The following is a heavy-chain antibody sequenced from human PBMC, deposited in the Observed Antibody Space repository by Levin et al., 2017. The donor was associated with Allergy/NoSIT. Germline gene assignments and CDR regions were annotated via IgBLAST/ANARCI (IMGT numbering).Heavy chain of an antibody. D-gene: IGHD2-2*01. Sequence: QTGGSLRLSCAASGFTFSSYSMNWVRQAPGKGLEWVSYISSSSSTIYYADSVKGRFTISRDNAKNSLYLQMNSLRAEDTAVYYCARDRGYCSSTSCYRGYYYYYMDVWGKGTTVTVSS. J-gene: IGHJ6*03. V-gene: IGHV3-48*01. CDR3: ARDRGYCSSTSCYRGYYYYYMDV. CDR1: GFTFSSYS. CDR2: ISSSSSTI.